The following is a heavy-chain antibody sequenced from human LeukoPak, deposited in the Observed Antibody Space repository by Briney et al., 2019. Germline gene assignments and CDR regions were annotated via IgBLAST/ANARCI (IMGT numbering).Heavy chain of an antibody. D-gene: IGHD6-19*01. J-gene: IGHJ4*02. V-gene: IGHV4-39*01. Sequence: PSETLSLTCTVSGGSISSSSYYRGWIRQPPGKGLEWIGSIYYSGSTYYNPSLKSRVTISVDTSKNQFSLKLSSVTAADTAVYDCARHLARQWLVRFDYWGQGTLVTVSS. CDR3: ARHLARQWLVRFDY. CDR1: GGSISSSSYY. CDR2: IYYSGST.